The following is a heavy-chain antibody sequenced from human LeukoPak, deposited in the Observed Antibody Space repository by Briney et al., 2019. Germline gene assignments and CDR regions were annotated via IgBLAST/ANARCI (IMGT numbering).Heavy chain of an antibody. J-gene: IGHJ4*02. V-gene: IGHV4-34*01. CDR1: GGSLSGYY. CDR3: ARGWGAFDY. D-gene: IGHD3-16*01. Sequence: SETLSLTCAVYGGSLSGYYWSWIRHPPGKGRGWIGEINQSGSTNYNPTLKSRVPISVDTSKNQFSLKLSSVTAADTAVYYCARGWGAFDYWGEGTLVTVSS. CDR2: INQSGST.